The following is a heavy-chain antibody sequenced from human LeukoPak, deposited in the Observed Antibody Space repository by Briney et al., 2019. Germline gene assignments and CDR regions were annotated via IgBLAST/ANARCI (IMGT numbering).Heavy chain of an antibody. CDR1: GGSFSGYY. V-gene: IGHV4-34*01. J-gene: IGHJ4*02. D-gene: IGHD6-13*01. CDR2: INHSGST. CDR3: AKEGYSS. Sequence: PSETLSLTCAVYGGSFSGYYWSWIRQPPGKGLEWIGEINHSGSTNYNPSLKSRVTISVDTSKDQFSLKLSSVTAADTAVYYCAKEGYSSWGQETLVTVSS.